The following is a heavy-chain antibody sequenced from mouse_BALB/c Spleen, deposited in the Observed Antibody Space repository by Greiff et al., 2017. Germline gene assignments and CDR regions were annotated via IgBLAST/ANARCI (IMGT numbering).Heavy chain of an antibody. CDR2: ISTYYGDA. D-gene: IGHD3-3*01. CDR1: GYTFTDYA. Sequence: QVQLQQSGAELVRPGVSVKISCKGSGYTFTDYAMHWVKQSHAKSLEWIGVISTYYGDASYNQKFKGKATMTVDKSSSTAYMELARLTSEDSAIYYCARLGGYFDYWGQGTTLTVSS. CDR3: ARLGGYFDY. J-gene: IGHJ2*01. V-gene: IGHV1S137*01.